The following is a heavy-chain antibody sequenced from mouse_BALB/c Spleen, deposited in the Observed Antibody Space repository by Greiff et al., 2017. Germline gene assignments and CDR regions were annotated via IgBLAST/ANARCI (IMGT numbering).Heavy chain of an antibody. CDR1: GYSITSGYS. Sequence: VQLKESGPDLVKPSQSLSLTCTVTGYSITSGYSWHWIRQFPGNKLEWMGYIHYSGSTNYNPSLKSRISITRDPSKNQFFLQLNSVTTEDTATDYCARRTTVVATNFDYWGQGTTLTVSS. D-gene: IGHD1-1*01. V-gene: IGHV3-1*02. J-gene: IGHJ2*01. CDR3: ARRTTVVATNFDY. CDR2: IHYSGST.